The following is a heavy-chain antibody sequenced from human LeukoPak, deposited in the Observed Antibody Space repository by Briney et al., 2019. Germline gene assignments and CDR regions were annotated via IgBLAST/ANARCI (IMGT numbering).Heavy chain of an antibody. V-gene: IGHV3-23*01. J-gene: IGHJ4*02. D-gene: IGHD3-22*01. Sequence: GGSLRLSCAASGFTFSSYGMSWVRQAPGKGLEWVSSISGSGFSTYYADSVKGRFTISRDNSKNTLYLQMNSLRVEDTALYFCAKAFYYDRSGYYYEFDYWGQGTLVTVSS. CDR1: GFTFSSYG. CDR2: ISGSGFST. CDR3: AKAFYYDRSGYYYEFDY.